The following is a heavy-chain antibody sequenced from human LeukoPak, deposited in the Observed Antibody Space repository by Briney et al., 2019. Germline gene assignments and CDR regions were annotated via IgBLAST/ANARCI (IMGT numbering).Heavy chain of an antibody. CDR2: ISGSGGST. CDR3: AKDLEVGATASPPGDYYYMDV. Sequence: RSGGSLRLSCAASGFTFSSYAMSWVRQAPGKGLEWVSAISGSGGSTYYADSVKGRFTISRDNSKNTLYLQMNSLRAEDTAVYYCAKDLEVGATASPPGDYYYMDVWGKGTTVTVSS. V-gene: IGHV3-23*01. J-gene: IGHJ6*03. CDR1: GFTFSSYA. D-gene: IGHD1-26*01.